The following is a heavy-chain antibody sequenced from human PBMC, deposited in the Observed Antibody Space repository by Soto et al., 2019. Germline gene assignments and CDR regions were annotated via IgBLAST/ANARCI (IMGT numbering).Heavy chain of an antibody. J-gene: IGHJ4*02. CDR3: ARHRNLGGG. Sequence: DVQLVESGGGLVKPGGSLRLSCAASGFIFSDAWMSWVRQAPGKGLEWVGRVRAHNAGGTRDYTAPVRGRFTVSRDNARNSLYLQMNSLRVDDTAVYYCARHRNLGGGWGQGTLVTVSS. CDR1: GFIFSDAW. D-gene: IGHD3-16*01. CDR2: VRAHNAGGTR. V-gene: IGHV3-15*01.